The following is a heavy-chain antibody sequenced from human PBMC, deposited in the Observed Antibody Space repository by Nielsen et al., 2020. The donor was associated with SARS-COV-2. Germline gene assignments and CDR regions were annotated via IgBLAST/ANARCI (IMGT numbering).Heavy chain of an antibody. Sequence: SVKVSCKASGGTFSSYAISWVRQAPGQGLEWMGRIIPILGIANYAQKFQGRVTITADKSTSTAYMELSSLRSEDTAVYYCARDLGYCSGGSCYKSFYFDYWGQGTLVTVSS. V-gene: IGHV1-69*04. CDR1: GGTFSSYA. J-gene: IGHJ4*02. CDR3: ARDLGYCSGGSCYKSFYFDY. D-gene: IGHD2-15*01. CDR2: IIPILGIA.